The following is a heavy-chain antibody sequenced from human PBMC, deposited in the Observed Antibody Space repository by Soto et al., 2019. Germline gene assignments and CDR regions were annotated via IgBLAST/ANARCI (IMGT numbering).Heavy chain of an antibody. CDR3: ARAGYCSGGSCYSSDFDY. D-gene: IGHD2-15*01. Sequence: QVQLVQSGAEVRKPGSSVKVSCKASGGTFSRHAISWVRQAPGQGLEWMGGITPIFGTANLAQRLQGRVTITADESTSTAHMELSSLRSEDTAVYYCARAGYCSGGSCYSSDFDYWGQGTLVTVSS. V-gene: IGHV1-69*01. J-gene: IGHJ4*02. CDR2: ITPIFGTA. CDR1: GGTFSRHA.